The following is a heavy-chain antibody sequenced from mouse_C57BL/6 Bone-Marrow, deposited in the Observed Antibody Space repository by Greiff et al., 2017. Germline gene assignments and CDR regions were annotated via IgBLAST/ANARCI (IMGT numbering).Heavy chain of an antibody. J-gene: IGHJ4*01. CDR3: TTTTGVDYAMDY. CDR1: GFTFSNYW. Sequence: EVKVEESGGGLVQPGGSMKLSCVASGFTFSNYWMNWVRQSPEKGLEWVAQIRLKSDNYATHYAESVKGRFTISRDDSKSSVYLQMNNLRAEDTGIYYCTTTTGVDYAMDYWGQGTSVTVSS. CDR2: IRLKSDNYAT. V-gene: IGHV6-3*01. D-gene: IGHD1-1*01.